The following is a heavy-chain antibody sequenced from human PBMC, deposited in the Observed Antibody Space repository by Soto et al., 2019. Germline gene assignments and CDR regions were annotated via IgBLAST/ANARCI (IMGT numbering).Heavy chain of an antibody. V-gene: IGHV3-64D*06. J-gene: IGHJ4*02. CDR1: GFTFSSYA. Sequence: EVQLVESGGGLVQPGGSLRLSCSASGFTFSSYAMHWVRQAPGKGLEYVSAINSNGGSTYYADSVKGRFTISRDNSMNTLYLPMISLRAEDTAVYSCVKILQYSYGLPHWGQGTLVTVSS. D-gene: IGHD5-18*01. CDR2: INSNGGST. CDR3: VKILQYSYGLPH.